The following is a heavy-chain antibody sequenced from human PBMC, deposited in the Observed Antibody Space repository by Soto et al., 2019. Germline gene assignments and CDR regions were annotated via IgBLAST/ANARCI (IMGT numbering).Heavy chain of an antibody. CDR2: INAHSGIT. CDR3: ARDSTSPDY. Sequence: QVQLVQSGAEVKKPGASVKVSCKASGYACNTNDITWVRQATGQGLEWMGWINAHSGITEYAQKFQGRVTMTRNTSISTAYMELSSLRSEDTAVYYCARDSTSPDYWGQGTLLIVTS. CDR1: GYACNTND. D-gene: IGHD2-2*01. J-gene: IGHJ4*02. V-gene: IGHV1-8*02.